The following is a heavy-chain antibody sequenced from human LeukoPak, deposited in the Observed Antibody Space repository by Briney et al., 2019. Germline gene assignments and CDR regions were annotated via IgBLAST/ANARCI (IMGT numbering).Heavy chain of an antibody. CDR3: ARDVGILVNAFDI. CDR2: ISYDGSNK. D-gene: IGHD6-6*01. V-gene: IGHV3-30-3*01. Sequence: GRSLRLSCAASGFTFSSYAMHWVRQAPGKGLEWVAVISYDGSNKYYADSVKGRFTISRDNSKNTLYLQMNSLRAEDTAVYYCARDVGILVNAFDIWGQGTMVTVSS. J-gene: IGHJ3*02. CDR1: GFTFSSYA.